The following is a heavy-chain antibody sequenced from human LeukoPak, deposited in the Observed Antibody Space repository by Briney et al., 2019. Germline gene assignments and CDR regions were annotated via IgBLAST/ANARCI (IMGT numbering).Heavy chain of an antibody. J-gene: IGHJ4*02. V-gene: IGHV4-59*01. CDR2: IYSSGST. CDR3: AGDWN. Sequence: PSETLSLTCTVSNGSMTNNYWSWIRQPPGKGLEWIGYIYSSGSTIYNPSLKSRVTISIVTSKNQFSLKLISVTAEDTAVYYCAGDWNWDQGILVTVSS. D-gene: IGHD3-3*01. CDR1: NGSMTNNY.